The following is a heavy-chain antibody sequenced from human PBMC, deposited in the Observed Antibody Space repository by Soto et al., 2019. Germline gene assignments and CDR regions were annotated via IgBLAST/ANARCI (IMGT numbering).Heavy chain of an antibody. CDR1: GCTFSTYP. CDR2: ISPILDIT. Sequence: QVQLVQSGAEVKKPGSSVKVSCKTSGCTFSTYPVTGLRQAPGKGLEWVGRISPILDITDSAQKFPGRVTITADKSTNTAYMELSSLRSEDTAVYYCTRAADSVDSESAFDIWGQGTMVTVSS. J-gene: IGHJ3*02. V-gene: IGHV1-69*02. D-gene: IGHD3-22*01. CDR3: TRAADSVDSESAFDI.